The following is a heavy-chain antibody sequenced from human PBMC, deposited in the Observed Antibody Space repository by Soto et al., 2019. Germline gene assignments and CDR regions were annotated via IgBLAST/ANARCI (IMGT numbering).Heavy chain of an antibody. J-gene: IGHJ4*02. CDR3: ARQLNYYGSGSYFPGLDY. CDR2: INHSGST. D-gene: IGHD3-10*01. Sequence: SETLSLTCAVYGGSFSDYHWSWIRQPPGKGLEWIGEINHSGSTNYNPSPKSRVTISVDTSKNQFSLKLSSVTAADTAVYYCARQLNYYGSGSYFPGLDYWGQGTLVTVSS. CDR1: GGSFSDYH. V-gene: IGHV4-34*01.